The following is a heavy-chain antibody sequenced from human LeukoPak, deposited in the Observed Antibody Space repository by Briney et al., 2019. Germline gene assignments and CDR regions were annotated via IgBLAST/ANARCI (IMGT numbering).Heavy chain of an antibody. Sequence: ASVKVSCKASGYTFTGYYMHWVRQAPGQGLEWMGWINPNSGGTNYAQKFQGRVTMTRDTSISTAYMELSRLRSDDTAVYYCARDWDSSSWGELDYWGQGTLVTVSS. V-gene: IGHV1-2*02. CDR2: INPNSGGT. CDR1: GYTFTGYY. CDR3: ARDWDSSSWGELDY. D-gene: IGHD6-13*01. J-gene: IGHJ4*02.